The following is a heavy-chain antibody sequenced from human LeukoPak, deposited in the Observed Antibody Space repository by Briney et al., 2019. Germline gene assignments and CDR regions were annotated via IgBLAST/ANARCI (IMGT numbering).Heavy chain of an antibody. D-gene: IGHD3-10*01. CDR1: GFSLSENW. V-gene: IGHV3-74*01. J-gene: IGHJ1*01. Sequence: PGGSLRLSCAASGFSLSENWMHWVRQAPGQGLVWVSRIDEFGRATFYADSVKGRFTISRDDATNTVYLQMNSLRADDTAIYFCTRDLVLGSGSYEHWGQGTLVTISA. CDR3: TRDLVLGSGSYEH. CDR2: IDEFGRAT.